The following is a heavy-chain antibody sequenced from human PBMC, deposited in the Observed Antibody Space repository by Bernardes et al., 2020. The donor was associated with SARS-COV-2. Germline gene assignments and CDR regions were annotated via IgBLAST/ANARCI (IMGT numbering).Heavy chain of an antibody. CDR2: ISSSGSTI. V-gene: IGHV3-11*01. Sequence: GSSLRLCCAASGFTCSYYYMSWSHQPPGKVLEVVSYISSSGSTIYYADSVKGRFTISRDNAKNSLYLQMNSLRAEDTAVYYCARVAAYGDEYYYYGMDVWGQGTKVTVSS. J-gene: IGHJ6*02. D-gene: IGHD4-17*01. CDR3: ARVAAYGDEYYYYGMDV. CDR1: GFTCSYYY.